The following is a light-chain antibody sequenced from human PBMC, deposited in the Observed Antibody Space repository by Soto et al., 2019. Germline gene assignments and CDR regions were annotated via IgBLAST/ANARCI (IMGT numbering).Light chain of an antibody. Sequence: QSALTQPASVSGSPGQSITISCTGTSSDIGAYKFVSWYQQHPGKAPKLMLYDVNIRPSGVSNRFSGSKSGNTASLTIFGLQAEDEADYYCTSWTTSTTMIFGGGTKVTVL. CDR3: TSWTTSTTMI. CDR2: DVN. CDR1: SSDIGAYKF. J-gene: IGLJ2*01. V-gene: IGLV2-14*03.